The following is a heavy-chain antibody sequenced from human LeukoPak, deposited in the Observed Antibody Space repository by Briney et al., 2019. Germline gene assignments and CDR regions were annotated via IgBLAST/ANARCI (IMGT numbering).Heavy chain of an antibody. CDR1: GGSISSYY. V-gene: IGHV4-59*01. Sequence: SETLSLTCTVSGGSISSYYWSWIRQPPGKGLEWIGYIYYSGSTNYNPSLKSRVTISVDTSKNQFSLKLSSVTAADTAVYYCARVGCSSTSCYAGDYYYYGMDVWGLGTTVTVSS. D-gene: IGHD2-2*01. CDR3: ARVGCSSTSCYAGDYYYYGMDV. J-gene: IGHJ6*02. CDR2: IYYSGST.